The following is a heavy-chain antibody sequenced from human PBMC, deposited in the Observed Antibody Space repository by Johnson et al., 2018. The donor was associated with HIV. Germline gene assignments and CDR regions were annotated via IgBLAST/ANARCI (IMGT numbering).Heavy chain of an antibody. CDR3: ARESMVQGVTLYVVYAFDI. CDR2: IGTTGDT. V-gene: IGHV3-13*01. D-gene: IGHD3-10*01. Sequence: VQLVESGGGLVQPGGSLRLSCAASGFTFSSYDMHWVRQPTGKGLEWVSAIGTTGDTYYPGSVKGRFTISRDNATNSPYLQMNSLRVEDTALYYCARESMVQGVTLYVVYAFDIWGQGTMVTVSS. CDR1: GFTFSSYD. J-gene: IGHJ3*02.